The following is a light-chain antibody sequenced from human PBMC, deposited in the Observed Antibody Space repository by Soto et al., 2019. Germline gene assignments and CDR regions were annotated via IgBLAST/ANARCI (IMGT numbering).Light chain of an antibody. CDR1: QSVETW. CDR3: QQFHSYPYT. CDR2: EAS. V-gene: IGKV1-5*03. J-gene: IGKJ2*01. Sequence: DIQMTQSPSTLSASVGDRVTITCRASQSVETWMAWYQQKPGIAPKLLIYEASSLQSGVPSRFSGSGSGTEFTLTISSLPPDDFAAYFCQQFHSYPYTFGQGTKLE.